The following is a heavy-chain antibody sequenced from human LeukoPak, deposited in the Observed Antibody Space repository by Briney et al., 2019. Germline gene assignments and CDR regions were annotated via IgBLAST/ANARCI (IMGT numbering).Heavy chain of an antibody. CDR1: GFTFSSYA. CDR3: ARDRGLAVAGTAEFDY. V-gene: IGHV3-23*01. Sequence: PGGSLKLSCAASGFTFSSYAMSWVRQAPGKGLDWVSGLSGGGGSTYYADSVKGRFTISRDNSKNTLYLQMNSLRAEDTAVYYCARDRGLAVAGTAEFDYWGQGTLVTVSS. D-gene: IGHD6-19*01. CDR2: LSGGGGST. J-gene: IGHJ4*02.